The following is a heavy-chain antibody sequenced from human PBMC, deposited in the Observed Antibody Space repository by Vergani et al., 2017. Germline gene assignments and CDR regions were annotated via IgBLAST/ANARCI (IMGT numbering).Heavy chain of an antibody. CDR3: AGDRGATLVGAYFDY. Sequence: QLQLQESGPGLVKPSETLSLTCTVSGGSISSSSYYWGWIRQPPGKGLGWIGSIYYSGSTYYNPSLKSRVTISVDTSKNQFSLKLSSVTAADTAVYYCAGDRGATLVGAYFDYWGQGTLVTVSS. J-gene: IGHJ4*02. CDR1: GGSISSSSYY. D-gene: IGHD1-26*01. V-gene: IGHV4-39*07. CDR2: IYYSGST.